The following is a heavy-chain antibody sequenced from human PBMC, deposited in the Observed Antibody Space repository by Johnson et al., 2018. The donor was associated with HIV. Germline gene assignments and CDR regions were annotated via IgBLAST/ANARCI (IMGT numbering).Heavy chain of an antibody. D-gene: IGHD2-15*01. CDR1: GVTFGDYA. Sequence: VQLVESGGDLVQPGRSLRLSCTASGVTFGDYAMSWFRQAPGKGLEWVGFIRSKAYGGTTEYAASVKGRFSISRDDSKSIAYLQMDSLKSEDTAVYLCTGWRDLRAFQIWGQGTRVTVYS. J-gene: IGHJ3*02. V-gene: IGHV3-49*03. CDR2: IRSKAYGGTT. CDR3: TGWRDLRAFQI.